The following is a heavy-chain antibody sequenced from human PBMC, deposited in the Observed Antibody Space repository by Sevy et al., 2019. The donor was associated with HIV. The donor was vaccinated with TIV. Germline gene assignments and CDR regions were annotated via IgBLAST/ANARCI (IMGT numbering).Heavy chain of an antibody. V-gene: IGHV3-30*04. CDR1: GFTFSNYA. J-gene: IGHJ6*02. Sequence: GGSLRLSCTASGFTFSNYAMYWVRQAPGKGLEWVAVISYDGSNKYYADSVKGRFTISRDNSKNTLFLHMNSLGAEDTGVYYCAKGGKNFWDSEDYYYVMDVWGPGTTVTVSS. D-gene: IGHD3-3*01. CDR3: AKGGKNFWDSEDYYYVMDV. CDR2: ISYDGSNK.